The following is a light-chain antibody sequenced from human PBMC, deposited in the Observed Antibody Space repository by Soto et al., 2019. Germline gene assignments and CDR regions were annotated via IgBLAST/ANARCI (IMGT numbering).Light chain of an antibody. V-gene: IGKV3-20*01. Sequence: EIVLTQSPGTLSLSPGERATLSCRASQSVSSSYLGWYQQKPGQVPRPLIYGASSRAPGIPERFSGSGSGTDFTLTISRLEPEDFAVYYCQLYGSSPPPFFQGTKVEIK. CDR3: QLYGSSPPP. CDR1: QSVSSSY. CDR2: GAS. J-gene: IGKJ1*01.